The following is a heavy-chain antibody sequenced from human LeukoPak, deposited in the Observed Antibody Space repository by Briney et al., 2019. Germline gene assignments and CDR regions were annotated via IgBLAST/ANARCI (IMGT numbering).Heavy chain of an antibody. CDR3: ARDSEGYSGYGWGYYYYYMDV. CDR1: GGSISSYY. CDR2: IYYSGST. J-gene: IGHJ6*03. V-gene: IGHV4-59*12. D-gene: IGHD5-12*01. Sequence: SETLSLTCTVSGGSISSYYWSWIRQPPGKGLEWIGYIYYSGSTYYNPSLKSRVTISVDTSKNQFSLKLSSVTAADTAVYYCARDSEGYSGYGWGYYYYYMDVWGKGTTVTISS.